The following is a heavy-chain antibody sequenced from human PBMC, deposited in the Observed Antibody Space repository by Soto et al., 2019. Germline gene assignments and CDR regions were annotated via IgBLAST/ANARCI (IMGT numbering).Heavy chain of an antibody. J-gene: IGHJ4*02. Sequence: GGSLRLSCAASGFTFSDRYMDWVRQAPGKGLEWVGRTKHKANSYTTEYAASVKGRFTISRDYSRDSVYLQMNSLKTDDTAVYYCTIEGAYPGPDFDYWGQGTLVTVSS. CDR1: GFTFSDRY. CDR2: TKHKANSYTT. D-gene: IGHD3-16*01. CDR3: TIEGAYPGPDFDY. V-gene: IGHV3-72*01.